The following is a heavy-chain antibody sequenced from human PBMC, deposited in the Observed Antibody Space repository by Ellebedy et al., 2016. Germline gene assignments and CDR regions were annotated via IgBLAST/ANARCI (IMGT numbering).Heavy chain of an antibody. J-gene: IGHJ3*02. V-gene: IGHV1-18*01. D-gene: IGHD6-13*01. CDR3: ARDRALHSSSPYYAFDI. CDR2: ISAYNGNT. Sequence: ASVKVSCXASGYTFTSYGISWVRQAPGQGLEWMGWISAYNGNTNYAQKLQGRVTMTTDTSTSTAYMELRSLRSDDTAVYYCARDRALHSSSPYYAFDIWGQGTMVTVSS. CDR1: GYTFTSYG.